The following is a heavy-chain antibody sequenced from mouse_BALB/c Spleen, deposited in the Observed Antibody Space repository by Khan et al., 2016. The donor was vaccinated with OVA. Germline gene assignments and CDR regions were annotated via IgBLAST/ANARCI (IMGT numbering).Heavy chain of an antibody. CDR3: TRDGYSPWFAY. J-gene: IGHJ3*01. D-gene: IGHD2-3*01. Sequence: VQLQQSGAELVRPGALVKLSCKASDFNIKDYYMHWVKQRPEQGLVWIGRIDPENGNTIYDPKFQGKASITSDTSSNTAYLQLSSLTSEDTAVYYCTRDGYSPWFAYWGQGTLVTVSA. CDR1: DFNIKDYY. V-gene: IGHV14-1*02. CDR2: IDPENGNT.